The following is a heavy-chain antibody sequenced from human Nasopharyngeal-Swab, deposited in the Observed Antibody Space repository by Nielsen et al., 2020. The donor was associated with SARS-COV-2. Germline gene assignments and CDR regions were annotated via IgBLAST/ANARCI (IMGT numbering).Heavy chain of an antibody. CDR2: INHSGST. J-gene: IGHJ6*03. D-gene: IGHD3-9*01. V-gene: IGHV4-34*01. Sequence: RQAPGKGLEWIGEINHSGSTNYNPSLKSRVTTSVDTSKNQFSLKLSSVTAADTAVYYCARERRYGQRKLNYYYYMDVWGQGTTVTVSS. CDR3: ARERRYGQRKLNYYYYMDV.